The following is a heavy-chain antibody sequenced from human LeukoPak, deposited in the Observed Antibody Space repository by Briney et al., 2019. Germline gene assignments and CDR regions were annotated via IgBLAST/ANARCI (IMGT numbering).Heavy chain of an antibody. D-gene: IGHD4-11*01. CDR2: IYTSGST. CDR1: GGSISSYY. J-gene: IGHJ6*03. Sequence: SETLSLTCTVSGGSISSYYWSGIRQPPGKGLEWIGRIYTSGSTNYNPSLKSRVTISVDTSKNQFSLKLSSVTAADTAVYYCARDPYSNYADVWGKGTTVTVSS. V-gene: IGHV4-4*07. CDR3: ARDPYSNYADV.